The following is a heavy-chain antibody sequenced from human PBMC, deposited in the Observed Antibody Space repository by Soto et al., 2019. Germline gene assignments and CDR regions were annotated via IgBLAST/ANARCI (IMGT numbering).Heavy chain of an antibody. J-gene: IGHJ6*02. CDR1: GFTFSRYE. CDR3: ARTLKNQLPPYYYAMDV. D-gene: IGHD1-1*01. V-gene: IGHV3-48*03. Sequence: EEQLVESGGGLVHPGGSLRLSCSASGFTFSRYEMNWVRQGPGRGLEWISYISPSDSAAYYADSVKGRFTISRDNAKNTLIPQMNSLRAEDTAVYYCARTLKNQLPPYYYAMDVWGQGTTVTVSS. CDR2: ISPSDSAA.